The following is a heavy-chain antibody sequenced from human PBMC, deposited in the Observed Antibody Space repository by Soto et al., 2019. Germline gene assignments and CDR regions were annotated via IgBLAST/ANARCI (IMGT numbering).Heavy chain of an antibody. D-gene: IGHD5-18*01. CDR3: ARDDVDTAMPYGMDV. CDR1: GGTFSSYA. Sequence: QVQLVQSGAEVKKPGSSVKVSCKASGGTFSSYAISWVRQAPGQGLEWMGGIIPIFGTANYAQKFQGRVTITADESTSPAYMELSSLRSEDTAVYCCARDDVDTAMPYGMDVWGQGTTVTVSS. V-gene: IGHV1-69*12. J-gene: IGHJ6*02. CDR2: IIPIFGTA.